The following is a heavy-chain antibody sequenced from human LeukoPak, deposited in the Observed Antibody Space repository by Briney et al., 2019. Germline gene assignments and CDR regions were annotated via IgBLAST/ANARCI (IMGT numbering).Heavy chain of an antibody. V-gene: IGHV4-30-4*01. D-gene: IGHD6-19*01. CDR1: GGSISSGDYY. CDR3: ARRYSSGWYLDY. Sequence: PSQTLSLTCTVSGGSISSGDYYWSWIRQPPGKGLKWIGYIYYSGSTYYNPSLKSRVTISVDTSKNQFSLKVSSVTAADTAVYYCARRYSSGWYLDYWGQGTLVTVSS. CDR2: IYYSGST. J-gene: IGHJ4*02.